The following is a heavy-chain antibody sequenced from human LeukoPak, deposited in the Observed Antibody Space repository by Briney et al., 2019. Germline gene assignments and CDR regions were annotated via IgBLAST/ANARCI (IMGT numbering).Heavy chain of an antibody. Sequence: GRSLRLSCAASGFTVDDYAMHWVRQAPGKGLEWVSGISWNSGSIGYADSVKGRFTISRDNAKNSLYLQMNSLRAEDTALYYCAKDISYSSSWVDYWGQGTLVTVSS. CDR2: ISWNSGSI. J-gene: IGHJ4*02. CDR1: GFTVDDYA. D-gene: IGHD6-13*01. V-gene: IGHV3-9*01. CDR3: AKDISYSSSWVDY.